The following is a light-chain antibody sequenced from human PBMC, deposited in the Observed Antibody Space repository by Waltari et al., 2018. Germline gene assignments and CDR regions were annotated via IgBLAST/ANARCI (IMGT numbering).Light chain of an antibody. CDR3: SSHTSSSSL. J-gene: IGLJ2*01. Sequence: QSALTQPASVSGSPGQSITISCTGSSRDAGDYNFVSWYQQHPGKAPRLMIAEVNNRDSGVAGRFSGSTSGNTASLTISGLQAEDEADYYCSSHTSSSSLFGGGTKLTVL. V-gene: IGLV2-14*01. CDR2: EVN. CDR1: SRDAGDYNF.